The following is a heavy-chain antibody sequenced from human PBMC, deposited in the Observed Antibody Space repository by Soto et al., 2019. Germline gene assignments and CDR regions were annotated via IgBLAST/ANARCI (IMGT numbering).Heavy chain of an antibody. D-gene: IGHD5-12*01. CDR1: GYTFTGYY. Sequence: GASVKVSCKASGYTFTGYYMHWVRQAPGQGLEWMGWINPNSGGTNYAQKFQGWVTMTRDTSISTAYMELSRLRSDDTAVYYCARDRGQGYYYYYMDVWGKGTTVTVSS. CDR2: INPNSGGT. CDR3: ARDRGQGYYYYYMDV. J-gene: IGHJ6*03. V-gene: IGHV1-2*04.